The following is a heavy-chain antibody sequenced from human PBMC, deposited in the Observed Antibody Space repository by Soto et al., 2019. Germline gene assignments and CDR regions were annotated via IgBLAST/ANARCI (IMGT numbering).Heavy chain of an antibody. Sequence: QVQLVQSGAEVKKPGASVKVSCKASGYTFTSYVINWVRQAPGQGLAWMGWMNPNSGNTTYAQKFQGRATMTRNTSSSAAWLEMTSLRSDDRTVYYFARENSDGVTVGGPATRVTASS. J-gene: IGHJ6*02. D-gene: IGHD4-17*01. V-gene: IGHV1-8*01. CDR1: GYTFTSYV. CDR2: MNPNSGNT. CDR3: ARENSDGVTV.